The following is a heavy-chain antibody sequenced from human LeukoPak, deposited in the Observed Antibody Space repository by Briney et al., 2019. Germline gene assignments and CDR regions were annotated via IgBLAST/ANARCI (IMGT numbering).Heavy chain of an antibody. V-gene: IGHV6-1*01. CDR2: TYYRSRWYS. CDR3: ARGCSGGSCFFGY. J-gene: IGHJ4*02. Sequence: SQTLSLTCAISGDSVSSDSAAWNWVRLSPSRGLEWLGRTYYRSRWYSHYSVSVKSRITINPDTSKNQFSLQLNSVTPEDTAVYYCARGCSGGSCFFGYWSQGTLVTVSS. CDR1: GDSVSSDSAA. D-gene: IGHD2-15*01.